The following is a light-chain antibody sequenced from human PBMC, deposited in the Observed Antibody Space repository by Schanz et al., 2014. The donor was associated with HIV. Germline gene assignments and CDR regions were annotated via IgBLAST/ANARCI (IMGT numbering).Light chain of an antibody. Sequence: QSALTQPASVSGSPGQSITISCTGTSSDVGAYNYVSWYQQHPNKAPKLIIYDVNNRPSGVSNRFSGSKSGNTASLTISGLQAEDEADYYCSSHAGRSSFVVFGGGTKVTVL. CDR3: SSHAGRSSFVV. CDR2: DVN. J-gene: IGLJ2*01. V-gene: IGLV2-14*03. CDR1: SSDVGAYNY.